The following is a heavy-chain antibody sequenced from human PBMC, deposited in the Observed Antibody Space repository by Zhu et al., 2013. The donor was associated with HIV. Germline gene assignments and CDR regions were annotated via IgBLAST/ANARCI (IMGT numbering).Heavy chain of an antibody. J-gene: IGHJ4*02. Sequence: QVQLVQSGAEVKKPGASVKVSCKASGYSFTGYGYYIHWVRQAPGQGLEWMGWINPNSGGTNYAQKFQGRVTMTRDMSITTAYMELSRLTFDDTAVYHCARLWGPAALDYWGQGTLVTVSS. CDR3: ARLWGPAALDY. CDR1: GYSFTGYGYY. CDR2: INPNSGGT. V-gene: IGHV1-2*02. D-gene: IGHD2-2*01.